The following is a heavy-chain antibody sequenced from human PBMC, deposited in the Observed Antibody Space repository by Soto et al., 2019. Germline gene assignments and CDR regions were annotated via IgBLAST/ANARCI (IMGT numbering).Heavy chain of an antibody. J-gene: IGHJ4*02. Sequence: ASVKVSCKASGGTFSSYAISWVRQAPGQGLEWMGGIIPILGIANYAQKFQGRVTITADKSTSTAYMELSSLRSEDTAVYYCAREVIERGAMYYFDYWGQGTLVTVSS. D-gene: IGHD2-21*01. V-gene: IGHV1-69*10. CDR1: GGTFSSYA. CDR2: IIPILGIA. CDR3: AREVIERGAMYYFDY.